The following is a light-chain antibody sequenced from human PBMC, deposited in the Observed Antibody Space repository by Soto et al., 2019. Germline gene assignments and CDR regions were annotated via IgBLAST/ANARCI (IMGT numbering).Light chain of an antibody. CDR2: DAS. CDR1: QSISSW. Sequence: DIHMTQSASTLSAYVGNSVTISCRASQSISSWLAWYQQKPGKSPKLLIYDASSLESGVPSRFSGSGSGTEFTLTISSLQPDDFATYYCQQYRTFGQGTKVDIK. V-gene: IGKV1-5*01. J-gene: IGKJ1*01. CDR3: QQYRT.